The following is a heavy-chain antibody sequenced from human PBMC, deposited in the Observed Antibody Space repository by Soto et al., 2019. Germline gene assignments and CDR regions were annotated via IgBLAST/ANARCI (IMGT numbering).Heavy chain of an antibody. Sequence: SETLSLTCAVYGVSFSGYYWSWIRQPPGKGVEWIGEINHRRSTNYNPSLKRRVTISVDTSKNQFSLKLSSVTAADTAVYYCAARTRGYSYGLLNNWFDPWGQGTLVTVS. D-gene: IGHD5-18*01. J-gene: IGHJ5*02. CDR1: GVSFSGYY. V-gene: IGHV4-34*01. CDR2: INHRRST. CDR3: AARTRGYSYGLLNNWFDP.